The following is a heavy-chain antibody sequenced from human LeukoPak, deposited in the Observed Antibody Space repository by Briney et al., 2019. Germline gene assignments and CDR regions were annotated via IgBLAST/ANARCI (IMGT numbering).Heavy chain of an antibody. J-gene: IGHJ3*02. CDR2: IIPILGIA. Sequence: ASVKVSCKASGGTFSSYAISWVRQAPGQGLEWMGRIIPILGIANYAQKFQGRVTITADESTSTAYMELSSLRSEDTAVYYCARVNRWLRSTLDIWGQGTMVTVSS. CDR3: ARVNRWLRSTLDI. D-gene: IGHD5-12*01. V-gene: IGHV1-69*04. CDR1: GGTFSSYA.